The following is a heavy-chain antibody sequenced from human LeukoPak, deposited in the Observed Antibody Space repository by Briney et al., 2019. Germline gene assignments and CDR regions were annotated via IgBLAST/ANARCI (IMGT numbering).Heavy chain of an antibody. CDR1: VGTFSSYA. J-gene: IGHJ6*03. D-gene: IGHD3-10*01. V-gene: IGHV1-69*13. CDR3: ARWRASGGYYYYYYMDV. CDR2: IIPIFGTA. Sequence: SVKVSCKASVGTFSSYAISWVRQAPGQGLEWMGGIIPIFGTANYAQKFQGRVTITADESTSTAYMGLSSLRSEDTAVYYCARWRASGGYYYYYYMDVWGKGTTVTVSS.